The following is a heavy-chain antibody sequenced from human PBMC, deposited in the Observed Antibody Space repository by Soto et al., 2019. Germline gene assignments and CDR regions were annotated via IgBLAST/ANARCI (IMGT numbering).Heavy chain of an antibody. D-gene: IGHD6-6*01. CDR3: ARDLQGSSSSKRGYYFDY. Sequence: SPTLSLTCAISGDSVSSNSAAWNWIRQSPSRGLEWLGRTYYRSKWYNDYAVSVKSRITINPDTSKNQFSLQLNSVTPEDTAVYYCARDLQGSSSSKRGYYFDYWGQGTLVTVSS. CDR2: TYYRSKWYN. J-gene: IGHJ4*02. CDR1: GDSVSSNSAA. V-gene: IGHV6-1*01.